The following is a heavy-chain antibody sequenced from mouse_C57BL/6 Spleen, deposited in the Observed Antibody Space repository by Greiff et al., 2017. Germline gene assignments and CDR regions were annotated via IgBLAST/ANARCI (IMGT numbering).Heavy chain of an antibody. CDR2: INPYNGGT. D-gene: IGHD1-1*01. Sequence: EVKLMESGPVLVKPGASVKMSCKASGYTFTDYYMNWVKQSHGKSLEWIGVINPYNGGTSYNQKFKGKATLTVDKSSSTAYMELNSLTSEDSAVYYCARSTTVNAMDYWGQGTSVTVSS. V-gene: IGHV1-19*01. J-gene: IGHJ4*01. CDR3: ARSTTVNAMDY. CDR1: GYTFTDYY.